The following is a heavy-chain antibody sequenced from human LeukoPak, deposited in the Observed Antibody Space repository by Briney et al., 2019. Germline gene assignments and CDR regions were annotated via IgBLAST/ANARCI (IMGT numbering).Heavy chain of an antibody. J-gene: IGHJ4*02. CDR1: GYTFTSYG. CDR3: AKDLYSSGTVVSFDY. CDR2: MNPNSGNT. V-gene: IGHV1-8*01. D-gene: IGHD3-10*01. Sequence: ASVKVSCKASGYTFTSYGISWVRQAPGQGLEWMGWMNPNSGNTGYAQKFQGRVTMTRNTSISTAYVELSSLRSEDTALYYCAKDLYSSGTVVSFDYWGQGTLVTVSS.